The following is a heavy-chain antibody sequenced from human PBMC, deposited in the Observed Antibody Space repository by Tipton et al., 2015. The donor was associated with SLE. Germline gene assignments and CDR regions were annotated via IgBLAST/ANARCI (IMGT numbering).Heavy chain of an antibody. D-gene: IGHD6-13*01. CDR3: VRNPVEAGTVDS. J-gene: IGHJ4*02. Sequence: TLSLTCTVSGGSISTYFWSWIRQPPGKGLEWIGYIYYTGSTNYNPSLESRVAMSVDTSKNQFSLKLSSVTAADTAMYYCVRNPVEAGTVDSWGQGTLVTVSS. CDR1: GGSISTYF. V-gene: IGHV4-59*08. CDR2: IYYTGST.